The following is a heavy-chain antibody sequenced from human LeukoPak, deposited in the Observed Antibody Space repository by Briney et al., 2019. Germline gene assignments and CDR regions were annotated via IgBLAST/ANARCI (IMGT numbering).Heavy chain of an antibody. CDR2: IRNDGSNK. V-gene: IGHV3-30*02. J-gene: IGHJ3*02. Sequence: GGSLRLSCAASGFTFSTYGMHWVRQAPGKGLEWVAFIRNDGSNKYYADSVKGRFTISRDNSKNTLYLQMNSLRPEDTAVYYCAKGPNYDILTGWRKTHNAFDIWGQGTMVTVSS. CDR1: GFTFSTYG. CDR3: AKGPNYDILTGWRKTHNAFDI. D-gene: IGHD3-9*01.